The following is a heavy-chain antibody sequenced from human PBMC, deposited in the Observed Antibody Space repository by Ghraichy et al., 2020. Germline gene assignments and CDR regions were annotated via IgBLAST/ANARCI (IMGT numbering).Heavy chain of an antibody. CDR1: GGSISSGGYY. D-gene: IGHD4-23*01. Sequence: SETLSLTCTVSGGSISSGGYYWSWIRQHPGKGLEWIGYIYYSGSTYYNPSLKSRVTISVDTSKNQFSLKLSSVTAADTAVYYCARVPGSGGNDPTQWKVEDYYYYGMDVWGQGTTVTVSS. J-gene: IGHJ6*02. V-gene: IGHV4-31*03. CDR3: ARVPGSGGNDPTQWKVEDYYYYGMDV. CDR2: IYYSGST.